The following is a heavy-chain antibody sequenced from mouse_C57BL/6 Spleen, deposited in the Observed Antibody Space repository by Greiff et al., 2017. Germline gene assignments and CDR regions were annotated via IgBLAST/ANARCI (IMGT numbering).Heavy chain of an antibody. CDR1: GYTFTRYG. Sequence: QVQLQQSGAELARPGASVKLSCKASGYTFTRYGISWVKQSTGQGLEWIGEIYPRSGNTYYNEKFKGKATLTADKSSSTAYMELRSLTSEDSAVYFCARDYYGSSRGFAYWGQGTLVTVSA. CDR2: IYPRSGNT. V-gene: IGHV1-81*01. D-gene: IGHD1-1*01. J-gene: IGHJ3*01. CDR3: ARDYYGSSRGFAY.